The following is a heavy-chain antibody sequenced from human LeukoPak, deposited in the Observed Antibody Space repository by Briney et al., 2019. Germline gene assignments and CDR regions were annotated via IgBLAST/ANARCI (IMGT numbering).Heavy chain of an antibody. J-gene: IGHJ5*02. CDR2: IYTSGST. Sequence: SETLSLTCAVYGGSFSGYYWSWIRQPAGKGLEWIGRIYTSGSTNYNPSLKSRVTISVDTSKNQFSLKLSSVTAADTAVYYCARGVTTVTMFWFDPWGQGTLVTVSS. CDR3: ARGVTTVTMFWFDP. V-gene: IGHV4-59*10. D-gene: IGHD4-17*01. CDR1: GGSFSGYY.